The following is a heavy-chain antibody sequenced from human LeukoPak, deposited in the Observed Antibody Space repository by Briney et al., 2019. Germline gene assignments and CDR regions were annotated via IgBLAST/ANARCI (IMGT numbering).Heavy chain of an antibody. CDR1: GFTVSSYW. CDR3: STGSGHAFDI. V-gene: IGHV3-74*01. D-gene: IGHD3-10*01. Sequence: RAGGSLRLSCAASGFTVSSYWMHWVRQVPGKGLVWVSRINSDGSSTSYADSVKGRFTISRDNAKNTLYVQMNSLRAEDTAVYYCSTGSGHAFDIWGRGTMVTVSS. J-gene: IGHJ3*02. CDR2: INSDGSST.